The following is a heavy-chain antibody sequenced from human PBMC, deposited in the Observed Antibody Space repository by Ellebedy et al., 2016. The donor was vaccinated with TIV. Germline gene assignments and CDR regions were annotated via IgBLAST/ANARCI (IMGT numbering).Heavy chain of an antibody. CDR3: ARDPLDCSSTSCYWAINYYYGMDV. J-gene: IGHJ6*02. CDR1: DYTFPSYG. Sequence: ASAKVSCXASDYTFPSYGISWVRQAPGQGLEWMGWISAFNGNTSYAQKLQGRVTLTTDTSTSTAYMELRGLRSDDTAVYYCARDPLDCSSTSCYWAINYYYGMDVWGQGTSVTVSS. CDR2: ISAFNGNT. V-gene: IGHV1-18*04. D-gene: IGHD2-2*01.